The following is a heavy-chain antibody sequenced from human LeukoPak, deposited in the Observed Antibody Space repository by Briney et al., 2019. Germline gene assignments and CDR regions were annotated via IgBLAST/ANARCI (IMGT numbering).Heavy chain of an antibody. CDR3: ARGANFYYYGMDV. CDR1: GGSFSGYY. V-gene: IGHV4-34*01. CDR2: INHSGST. J-gene: IGHJ6*02. D-gene: IGHD2-15*01. Sequence: PSETLSLTCAVYGGSFSGYYWSWIRQPPGKGLEWIGEINHSGSTNYNPSLKSRVTTSVDTSKNQFSLKLSSVTAADTAVYYCARGANFYYYGMDVWDQGTTVTVSS.